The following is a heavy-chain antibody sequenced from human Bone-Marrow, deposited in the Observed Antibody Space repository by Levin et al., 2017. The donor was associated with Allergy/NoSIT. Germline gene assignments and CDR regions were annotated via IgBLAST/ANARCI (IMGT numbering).Heavy chain of an antibody. CDR3: ARITLAGFFDS. V-gene: IGHV2-70*04. Sequence: SLTTTGMRVSWIRQPPGKTLAWLAHIDWDDDKFYTTSLKTRLTISKDTSKYQVVLTMTNMDPVDTATYYCARITLAGFFDSWGQGILVTVSS. D-gene: IGHD3-9*01. J-gene: IGHJ4*02. CDR1: SLTTTGMR. CDR2: IDWDDDK.